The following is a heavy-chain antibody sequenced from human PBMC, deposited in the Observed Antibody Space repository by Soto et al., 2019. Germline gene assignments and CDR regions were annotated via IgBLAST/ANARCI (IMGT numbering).Heavy chain of an antibody. CDR1: GYTFTSYA. D-gene: IGHD3-22*01. J-gene: IGHJ4*02. V-gene: IGHV1-3*01. CDR2: INAGNGNT. Sequence: QVQLVQSGAEVKKPGASVKVSCKASGYTFTSYAMHWVRQAPGQRLEWMGWINAGNGNTKYSQKFQGRVTITRDTSASTTYMELSSLRYEDTAVYYCARGDGYYYFDYWGQGTLVTVSS. CDR3: ARGDGYYYFDY.